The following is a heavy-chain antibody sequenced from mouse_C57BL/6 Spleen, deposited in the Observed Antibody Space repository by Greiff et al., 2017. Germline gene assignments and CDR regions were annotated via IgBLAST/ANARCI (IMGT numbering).Heavy chain of an antibody. CDR1: GYTFTSYW. CDR2: IYPGSGST. Sequence: QVQLQQPGAELVKPGASVKMSCKASGYTFTSYWITWVKQRPGQGLEWIGDIYPGSGSTNYNEKFKRKATLTVDTSSSTAYMQLSSLTSEDSAVYYCARSFITTVVEEAWFAYWGQGTLVTVSA. D-gene: IGHD1-1*01. V-gene: IGHV1-55*01. J-gene: IGHJ3*01. CDR3: ARSFITTVVEEAWFAY.